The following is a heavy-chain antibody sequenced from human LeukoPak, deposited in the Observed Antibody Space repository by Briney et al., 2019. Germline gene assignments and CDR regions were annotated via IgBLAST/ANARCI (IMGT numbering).Heavy chain of an antibody. D-gene: IGHD2-2*01. J-gene: IGHJ4*02. V-gene: IGHV3-7*01. CDR1: GFTSRNYV. Sequence: PGGSLRLSCAVSGFTSRNYVMHWVRQAPGKGLEWVANIKQDGSEKYYVDSVKGRFTISRDNAKNSLYLQMNSLRAEDTAVYYCARELGDCSSTTCFLDYWGQGTLVTVSS. CDR3: ARELGDCSSTTCFLDY. CDR2: IKQDGSEK.